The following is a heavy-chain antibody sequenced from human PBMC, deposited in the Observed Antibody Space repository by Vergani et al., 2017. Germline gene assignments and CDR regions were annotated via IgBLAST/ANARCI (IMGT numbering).Heavy chain of an antibody. J-gene: IGHJ5*02. Sequence: VQLEQSGAAVKKPGESLEISCKGSGYSFTSHWMHWVRQAPGQGLEWMGIINPSDGSRTSAQKFQGRVIMTRDISTSTVYMELSSLRSEDTAVYYCARDHSDTTGKGVWWFDPWGQGTLVTVSS. V-gene: IGHV1-46*03. D-gene: IGHD1-1*01. CDR1: GYSFTSHW. CDR3: ARDHSDTTGKGVWWFDP. CDR2: INPSDGSR.